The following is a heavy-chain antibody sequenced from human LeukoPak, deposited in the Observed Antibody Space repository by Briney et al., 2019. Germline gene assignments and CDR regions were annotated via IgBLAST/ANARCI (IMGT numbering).Heavy chain of an antibody. Sequence: GASVKVSCKASGGTFSSYAISWVRQAPGQGLEWMGGIIPIFGTANYAQKFQGRVTITADESTSTAYKELSSLRSEDTAVYYCARGASGPSGRYDYWGQGTLVTVSS. CDR1: GGTFSSYA. V-gene: IGHV1-69*13. J-gene: IGHJ4*02. D-gene: IGHD6-19*01. CDR2: IIPIFGTA. CDR3: ARGASGPSGRYDY.